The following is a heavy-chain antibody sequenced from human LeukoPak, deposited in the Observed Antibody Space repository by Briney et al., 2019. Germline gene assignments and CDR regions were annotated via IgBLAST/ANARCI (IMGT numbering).Heavy chain of an antibody. CDR3: ARHRGFNDYSVSYYHMDV. CDR1: GYSFTSYW. Sequence: GESLKISCKGSGYSFTSYWIGWVRQMPGKGLEWMGIIYPGDSDTRYSPSFQGQVTISADKSISTAYLQWSSLKASDTAMYYCARHRGFNDYSVSYYHMDVWGKGTTVTVSS. CDR2: IYPGDSDT. D-gene: IGHD4-11*01. V-gene: IGHV5-51*01. J-gene: IGHJ6*03.